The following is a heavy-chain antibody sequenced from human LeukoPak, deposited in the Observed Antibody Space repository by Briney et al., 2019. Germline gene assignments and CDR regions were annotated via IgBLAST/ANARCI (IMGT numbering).Heavy chain of an antibody. CDR3: ARDRLGAEYDY. CDR2: ISGSGGST. J-gene: IGHJ4*02. CDR1: GFTFSSYA. V-gene: IGHV3-23*01. Sequence: GGSLRLSCAASGFTFSSYAMSWVRQAPGKGLEWVSAISGSGGSTYYADSVKGRLTISRDNSKNTLYLQMNSLRAEDTAVYYCARDRLGAEYDYWGQGTLVSVSS. D-gene: IGHD3-16*01.